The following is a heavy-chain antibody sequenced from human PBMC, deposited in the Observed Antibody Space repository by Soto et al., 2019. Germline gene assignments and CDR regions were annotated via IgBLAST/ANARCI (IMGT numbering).Heavy chain of an antibody. D-gene: IGHD5-12*01. CDR2: IWNDGSSR. CDR1: QFTFSNYG. J-gene: IGHJ4*02. Sequence: QVQLVESGGGVVQPGRSLRLSCEASQFTFSNYGMHWVRQAPGKGLEWVAVIWNDGSSRYYADSVKGRFTISRDNSKNPLFLQMNNLGAEDTAVYYCARPDIVAAIGGALDCWGQGTLVTVSS. V-gene: IGHV3-33*01. CDR3: ARPDIVAAIGGALDC.